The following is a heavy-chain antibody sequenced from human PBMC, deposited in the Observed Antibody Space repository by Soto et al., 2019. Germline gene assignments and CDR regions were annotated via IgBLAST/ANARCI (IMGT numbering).Heavy chain of an antibody. D-gene: IGHD2-8*01. V-gene: IGHV3-30*18. CDR3: AKDRFKWGSYWYFDL. CDR1: GFTFSSYG. CDR2: TSYDGSFK. Sequence: PGGSLRLSCAASGFTFSSYGMHWVRQAPGKGLEWVAVTSYDGSFKYYADSVKGRFTISRDNSKNTLYLQMNSLRAEDTAMYYRAKDRFKWGSYWYFDLWGRGALVTVSS. J-gene: IGHJ2*01.